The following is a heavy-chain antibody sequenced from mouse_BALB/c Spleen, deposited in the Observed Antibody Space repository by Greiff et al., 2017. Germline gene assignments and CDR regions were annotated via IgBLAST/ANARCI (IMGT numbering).Heavy chain of an antibody. J-gene: IGHJ2*01. CDR1: GFTFSSYG. CDR3: ARQAASMVTTFYFDY. D-gene: IGHD2-10*02. Sequence: EVQRVESGGDLVKPGGSLKLSCAASGFTFSSYGMSWVRQTPDKRLEWVATISSGGSYTYYPDSVKGRFTISRDNAKNTLYLQMSSLKSEDTAMYYCARQAASMVTTFYFDYWGQGTTLTVSS. V-gene: IGHV5-6*01. CDR2: ISSGGSYT.